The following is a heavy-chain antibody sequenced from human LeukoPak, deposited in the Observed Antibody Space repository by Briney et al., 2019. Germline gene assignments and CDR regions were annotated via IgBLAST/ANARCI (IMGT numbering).Heavy chain of an antibody. J-gene: IGHJ3*02. D-gene: IGHD3-22*01. CDR1: GFTFSSYW. CDR3: ARDSSGYYFGHDAFDI. Sequence: PGRSLRLSCAASGFTFSSYWMSWVRQAPGKGLEWVANIKQDGSEKYYVDSVKGRFTISRDNAKNSLYLQMNSLRAEDTAVYYCARDSSGYYFGHDAFDIWGQGTMVTVSS. V-gene: IGHV3-7*01. CDR2: IKQDGSEK.